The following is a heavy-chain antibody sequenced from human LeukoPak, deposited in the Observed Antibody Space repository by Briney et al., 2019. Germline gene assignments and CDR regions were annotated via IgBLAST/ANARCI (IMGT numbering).Heavy chain of an antibody. V-gene: IGHV1-8*01. CDR3: ARARYSSAWFDS. CDR1: GYMFDKYD. D-gene: IGHD2-15*01. Sequence: ASVKVSCKASGYMFDKYDINWVRQAPGQGLEWMGWVNPNTGNTGYAQKFQGRVTMTRDTSLTTVYVEINSLKSEDTAVYYCARARYSSAWFDSWGQGTLVTVSS. J-gene: IGHJ5*01. CDR2: VNPNTGNT.